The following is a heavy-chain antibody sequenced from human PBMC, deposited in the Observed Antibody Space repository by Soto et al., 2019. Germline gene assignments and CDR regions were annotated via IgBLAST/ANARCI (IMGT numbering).Heavy chain of an antibody. CDR1: GGSISSGGYS. CDR2: IYHSGST. Sequence: PSETLSLTCAVSGGSISSGGYSWSWIRQPPGKGLEWIGYIYHSGSTYYNPSLKSRVTISVDRSKNQFSLKLSSVTAADTAVYYCARVLVAGTSFWFDPWGQGTLVTVSS. D-gene: IGHD6-19*01. V-gene: IGHV4-30-2*01. CDR3: ARVLVAGTSFWFDP. J-gene: IGHJ5*02.